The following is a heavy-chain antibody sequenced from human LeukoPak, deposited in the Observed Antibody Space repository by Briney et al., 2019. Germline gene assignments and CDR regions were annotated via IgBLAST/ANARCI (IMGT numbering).Heavy chain of an antibody. Sequence: ASVKVSCTASGYSFTSYGISWVRQAPGQGLEWMGWISAYNGNTNYAQKFQGRVTMTRDTSTSTVYMELSSLRSEDTAVYYCARGGITMVRGVFYWGQGTLVTVSS. D-gene: IGHD3-10*01. V-gene: IGHV1-18*01. J-gene: IGHJ4*02. CDR2: ISAYNGNT. CDR3: ARGGITMVRGVFY. CDR1: GYSFTSYG.